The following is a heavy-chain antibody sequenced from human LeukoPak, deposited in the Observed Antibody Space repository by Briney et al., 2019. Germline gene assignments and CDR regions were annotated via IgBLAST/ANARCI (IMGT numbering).Heavy chain of an antibody. V-gene: IGHV4-4*02. J-gene: IGHJ4*02. CDR1: GGSISSSSW. Sequence: PSGTLSLTCAVSGGSISSSSWWSWVRQPPGKGLEWFGEIYHSGSTNYNPSLKSRVTISVDKSKNQFPLKLSSVTAADTAVYYCARGGIAAAGHSYFDYWGQGTLVTVSS. CDR3: ARGGIAAAGHSYFDY. CDR2: IYHSGST. D-gene: IGHD6-13*01.